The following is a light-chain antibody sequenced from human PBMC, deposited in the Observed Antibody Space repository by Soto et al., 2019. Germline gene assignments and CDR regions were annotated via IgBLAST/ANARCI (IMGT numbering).Light chain of an antibody. V-gene: IGKV3-15*01. CDR2: GAS. Sequence: EIVMTQSPATLSVSPGERATLSCRASQSIDSRLAWYQLKRGQPPRLLIHGASTRATGIAHRFSGSGSGTDYAHTISSLQSEDFAVYICQQDRSWPPWTCCQENKVEI. J-gene: IGKJ1*01. CDR3: QQDRSWPPWT. CDR1: QSIDSR.